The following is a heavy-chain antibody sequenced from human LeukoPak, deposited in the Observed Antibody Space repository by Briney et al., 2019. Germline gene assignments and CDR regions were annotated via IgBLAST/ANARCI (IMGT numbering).Heavy chain of an antibody. CDR3: TRNPGMDV. J-gene: IGHJ6*02. CDR1: GFNLSTYG. V-gene: IGHV3-74*01. CDR2: INGDGSSS. Sequence: PGRSLRLSCAASGFNLSTYGMHWVRQAPGKGLVWVSRINGDGSSSTYADSVKGRFTISRDNAKNTLYLQMNSLRTEDTAVYYCTRNPGMDVWGQGTTVPVSS.